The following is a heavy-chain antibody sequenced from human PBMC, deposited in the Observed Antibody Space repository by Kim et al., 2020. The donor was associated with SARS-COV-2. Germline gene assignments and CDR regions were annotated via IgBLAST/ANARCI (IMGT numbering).Heavy chain of an antibody. Sequence: SETLSLTCAVSGGSISSSNWWSWVRQPPGKGLEWIGEIYHSGSTNYNPSLKSRVTISVDKSKNQFSLKLSSVTAADTAVYYCARGSESITMIVVVRAYYYYGMDVWGQGTTVTVSS. J-gene: IGHJ6*02. CDR2: IYHSGST. D-gene: IGHD3-22*01. CDR3: ARGSESITMIVVVRAYYYYGMDV. CDR1: GGSISSSNW. V-gene: IGHV4-4*02.